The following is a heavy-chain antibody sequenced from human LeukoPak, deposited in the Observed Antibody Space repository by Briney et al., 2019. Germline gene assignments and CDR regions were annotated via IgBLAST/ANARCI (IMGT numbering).Heavy chain of an antibody. Sequence: PSETLSLTCTVSGGSISSYYWSWIRQPPGKGLEWIGYIYYSGSTRYNPSLKSRVTISVDTSKNQFSLKLSFVTAADTAVYYCARHAPNYYDSSGYGIDYWGQGTLVTVSS. V-gene: IGHV4-59*08. CDR2: IYYSGST. CDR1: GGSISSYY. D-gene: IGHD3-22*01. J-gene: IGHJ4*02. CDR3: ARHAPNYYDSSGYGIDY.